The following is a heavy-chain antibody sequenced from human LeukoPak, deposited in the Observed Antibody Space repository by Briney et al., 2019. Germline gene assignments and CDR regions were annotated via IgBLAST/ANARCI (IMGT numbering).Heavy chain of an antibody. CDR2: IGYDGRNK. D-gene: IGHD3-10*01. V-gene: IGHV3-30*02. CDR3: AKDNAYYYADY. CDR1: GFTFSSYG. Sequence: GGSLRLSCAASGFTFSSYGIHWVRQAPSKGLEWVTFIGYDGRNKYYADSVKGRFTISRDNSKNTLYLQMNSLRAEDTAVYYCAKDNAYYYADYWGQGTLVTVSS. J-gene: IGHJ4*02.